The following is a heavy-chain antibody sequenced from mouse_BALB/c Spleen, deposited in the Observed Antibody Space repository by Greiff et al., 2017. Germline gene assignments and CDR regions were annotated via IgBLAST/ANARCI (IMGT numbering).Heavy chain of an antibody. CDR2: INPDSSTI. CDR1: GFDFSRYW. V-gene: IGHV4-1*02. Sequence: AASGFDFSRYWMSWVRQAPGKGLEWIGEINPDSSTINYTPSLKDKFIISRDNAKNTLYLQMSKVRSEDTALYYCARRGSSYPFAYWGQGTLVTVSA. D-gene: IGHD1-1*01. CDR3: ARRGSSYPFAY. J-gene: IGHJ3*01.